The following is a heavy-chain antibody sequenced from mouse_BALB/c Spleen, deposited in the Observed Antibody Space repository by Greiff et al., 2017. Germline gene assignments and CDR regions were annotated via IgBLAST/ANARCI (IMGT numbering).Heavy chain of an antibody. CDR3: ARSPSGDYYAMDY. J-gene: IGHJ4*01. D-gene: IGHD6-1*01. V-gene: IGHV5-6*01. Sequence: VQLQQSGGDLVKPGGSLKLSCAASGFTFSSYGMSWVRQTPDKRLEWVATISSGGSYTYYPDSVKGRFTISRDNAKNTLYLQMSSLKSEDTAMYYCARSPSGDYYAMDYWGQGTSVTVSS. CDR2: ISSGGSYT. CDR1: GFTFSSYG.